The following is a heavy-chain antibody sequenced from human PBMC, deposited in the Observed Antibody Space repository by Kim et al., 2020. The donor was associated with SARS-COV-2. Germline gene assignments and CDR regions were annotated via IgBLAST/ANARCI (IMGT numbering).Heavy chain of an antibody. J-gene: IGHJ3*01. V-gene: IGHV3-7*03. CDR1: GFSFSDYW. D-gene: IGHD3-22*01. Sequence: GSLRLSCAASGFSFSDYWISWVRQAPGKGLEWVANIKQDGSEKNYVASVKGRFTISRDNAKNSLYLQMNSLRAEDTAVYYCARHLYYRDSSGQYYHDAFGLWGQGTLVTVSA. CDR2: IKQDGSEK. CDR3: ARHLYYRDSSGQYYHDAFGL.